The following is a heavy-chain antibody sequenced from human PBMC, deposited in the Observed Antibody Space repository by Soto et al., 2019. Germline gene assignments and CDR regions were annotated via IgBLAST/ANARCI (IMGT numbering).Heavy chain of an antibody. J-gene: IGHJ6*02. V-gene: IGHV3-11*03. Sequence: GGSLRLSCAASGFTFSDHYMSWIRQGPGKGLKWLTSVSSNGVYTSYADSVKGRFTISKDTSKNKVFLTMTNMDLVDTATYYCARDLVVVAATNYYYYGMDVWGQGTTVTVSS. D-gene: IGHD2-15*01. CDR3: ARDLVVVAATNYYYYGMDV. CDR1: GFTFSDHY. CDR2: VSSNGVYT.